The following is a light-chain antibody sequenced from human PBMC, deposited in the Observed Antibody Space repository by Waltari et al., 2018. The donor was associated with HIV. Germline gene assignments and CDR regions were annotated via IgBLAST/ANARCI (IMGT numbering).Light chain of an antibody. CDR2: GAS. CDR3: QQSDSFPYT. V-gene: IGKV1-39*01. Sequence: DIQMTQSPSPLSASVGDTVVISCRASQSITYFLNWYQLKPGKAPALLISGASSVQSGVPSRFVGSGSGTDFTLTSKNVQPGDFATYFWQQSDSFPYTFGPGTKLDI. J-gene: IGKJ2*01. CDR1: QSITYF.